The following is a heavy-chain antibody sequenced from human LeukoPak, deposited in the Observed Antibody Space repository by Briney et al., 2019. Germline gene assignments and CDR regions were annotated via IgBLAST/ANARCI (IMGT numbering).Heavy chain of an antibody. CDR3: ARARYDMPSWFNP. J-gene: IGHJ5*02. CDR2: IYYSGST. V-gene: IGHV4-59*01. CDR1: GGSISSYY. Sequence: SETLSLTCTVSGGSISSYYWSWIRQPPGKGLEWIGYIYYSGSTNYNPSLKSRVTISVDTSKNQLSLKLSSVTAADTAVYYCARARYDMPSWFNPWGQGTLVTVSS. D-gene: IGHD3-9*01.